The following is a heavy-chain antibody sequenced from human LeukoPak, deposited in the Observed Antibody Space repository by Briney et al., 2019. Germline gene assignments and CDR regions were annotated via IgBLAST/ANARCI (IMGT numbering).Heavy chain of an antibody. CDR1: GFTFSSYA. V-gene: IGHV3-23*01. J-gene: IGHJ6*03. Sequence: GGSLRLSCDASGFTFSSYAMSWVRQAPGKGLGWVSVIIDSGDITYYANSVKGRFTISRDNSKNTLYLQMNSLRAEDTAVYYCAKLGGQEVYNYYVAVWGKGTTVAVSS. D-gene: IGHD3-16*01. CDR3: AKLGGQEVYNYYVAV. CDR2: IIDSGDIT.